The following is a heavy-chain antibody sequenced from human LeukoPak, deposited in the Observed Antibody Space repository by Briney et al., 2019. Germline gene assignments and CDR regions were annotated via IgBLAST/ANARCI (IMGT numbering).Heavy chain of an antibody. Sequence: SETLSLTCTVSGGSISSYYWGWIRQPPGKGLEWIGNIYPSGTTYYNPSLKTRVTISVDTSKNQFSLKLSSVTAADTAVCFCARAYSSSWYFNWFDPWGQGTLVTVSS. CDR1: GGSISSYY. J-gene: IGHJ5*02. V-gene: IGHV4-4*08. D-gene: IGHD6-13*01. CDR2: IYPSGTT. CDR3: ARAYSSSWYFNWFDP.